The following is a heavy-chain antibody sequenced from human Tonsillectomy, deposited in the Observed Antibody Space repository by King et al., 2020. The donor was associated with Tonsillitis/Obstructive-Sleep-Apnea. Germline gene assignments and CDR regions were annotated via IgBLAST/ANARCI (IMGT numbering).Heavy chain of an antibody. CDR3: ARDFTVFGVASLFRGFDY. V-gene: IGHV1-18*01. CDR2: ISAYNGNT. CDR1: GYTFTNFG. J-gene: IGHJ4*02. Sequence: QLVQSGAEVKKPGASMKVSCKASGYTFTNFGISWVRQAPGQGLEWMGWISAYNGNTNYAQRFQGRVTMTTDTSTSTAYMELRSLRSDDTAVYYCARDFTVFGVASLFRGFDYGGQGTLVTVPS. D-gene: IGHD3-3*01.